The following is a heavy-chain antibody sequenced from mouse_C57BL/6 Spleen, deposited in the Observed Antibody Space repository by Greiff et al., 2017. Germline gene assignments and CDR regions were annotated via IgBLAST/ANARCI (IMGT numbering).Heavy chain of an antibody. V-gene: IGHV1-53*01. CDR2: INPNNGGT. Sequence: QVQLQQPGAELVKPGASVKLSCKASGYTFTSYWMHWVKQRPGQGLEWIGDINPNNGGTIYNQKFKGKATLTVDKSSSTAYMELRSLTSEDTAVYYCARYYGNYGFYAMDYWGQGTSVTVSS. D-gene: IGHD2-1*01. CDR1: GYTFTSYW. CDR3: ARYYGNYGFYAMDY. J-gene: IGHJ4*01.